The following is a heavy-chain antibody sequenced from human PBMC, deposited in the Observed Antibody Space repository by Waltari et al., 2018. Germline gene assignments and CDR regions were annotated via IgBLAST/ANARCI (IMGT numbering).Heavy chain of an antibody. Sequence: QVPLQESGPGLVKPSETLSHTCALSGYPLSSGFHWGWIRQPPGKGQDWIGSIYHSGSTYYNPSLTSRVTISVDTSKSHVSLKLSSVTASDTAVYYCAGLYGSRWGMDVWGQGTTVTVSS. V-gene: IGHV4-38-2*01. D-gene: IGHD3-10*01. CDR2: IYHSGST. CDR1: GYPLSSGFH. J-gene: IGHJ6*02. CDR3: AGLYGSRWGMDV.